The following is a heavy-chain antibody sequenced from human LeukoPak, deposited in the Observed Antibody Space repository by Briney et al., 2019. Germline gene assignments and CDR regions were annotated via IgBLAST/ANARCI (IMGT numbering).Heavy chain of an antibody. J-gene: IGHJ4*02. CDR1: GFSFSSYS. Sequence: PGGSLRLSCAASGFSFSSYSMNWVRQAPGKGLEWVSSISFSGNDIYYADSVKGRFTISRDNAKNSLYLQMNSLRVEDTAVYYCARDEGGRGGSYFYYWGQGTLVTVSS. CDR2: ISFSGNDI. CDR3: ARDEGGRGGSYFYY. V-gene: IGHV3-21*01. D-gene: IGHD1-26*01.